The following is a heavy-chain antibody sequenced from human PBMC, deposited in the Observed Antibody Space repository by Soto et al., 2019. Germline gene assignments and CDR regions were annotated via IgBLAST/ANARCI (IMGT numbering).Heavy chain of an antibody. CDR3: AGGGIPLWLQPPCDY. Sequence: QVQLVQSGAEVKKPGSSVKVSCKASGGTFSSYTISWVRQAPGQGLEWMGRIIPILGIANYAKKFQGRVTIPADNSTRTAYMELSSLRSEDTAVYYCAGGGIPLWLQPPCDYGGQGTLVPVSS. CDR1: GGTFSSYT. V-gene: IGHV1-69*02. D-gene: IGHD5-18*01. CDR2: IIPILGIA. J-gene: IGHJ4*02.